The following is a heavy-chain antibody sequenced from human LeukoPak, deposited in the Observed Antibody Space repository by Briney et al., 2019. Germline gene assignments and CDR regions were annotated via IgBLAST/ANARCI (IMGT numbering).Heavy chain of an antibody. CDR3: ARGVRGVVTSNWFDP. CDR2: VASSGTS. J-gene: IGHJ5*02. D-gene: IGHD2-21*02. Sequence: PSETLSLTCTVSGDSLNTYYWTWIRQTPGKGLEWIGFVASSGTSNYNPSLKSRVSISIDTSKNQFPLALTSVTPADTAVYYCARGVRGVVTSNWFDPWGQGTLVSVSS. V-gene: IGHV4-59*01. CDR1: GDSLNTYY.